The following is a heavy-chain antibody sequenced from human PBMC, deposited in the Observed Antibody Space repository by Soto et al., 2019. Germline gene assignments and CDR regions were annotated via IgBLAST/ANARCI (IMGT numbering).Heavy chain of an antibody. Sequence: QLQLQEAGPGLVKPSETLSLTCTVSDDSIGWSNYFWGWMRQPPVRGLEWLGNIFYSGNTHYNPSRKRRVTISLDTSNHHFARSVSSVTAADTAVYYCARQLYSGDSSGSFGYWGPGALVIVSS. CDR3: ARQLYSGDSSGSFGY. CDR2: IFYSGNT. V-gene: IGHV4-39*01. D-gene: IGHD6-19*01. CDR1: DDSIGWSNYF. J-gene: IGHJ4*02.